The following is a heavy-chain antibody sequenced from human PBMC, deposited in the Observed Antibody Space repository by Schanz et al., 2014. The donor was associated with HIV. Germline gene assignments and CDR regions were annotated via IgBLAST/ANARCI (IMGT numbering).Heavy chain of an antibody. Sequence: QEQLVESGGGLVKPGGSLRLSCAASGFTFSDFYMSWIRQAPGKGLEWVAVIWYDGSNKYYADSVKGRFTISRDNSKNTLYLQMNSLRAEDTAVYYCARGGIWEWDQPDFDYWGQGTLVTVSS. V-gene: IGHV3-33*08. CDR2: IWYDGSNK. CDR1: GFTFSDFY. CDR3: ARGGIWEWDQPDFDY. J-gene: IGHJ4*02. D-gene: IGHD2-15*01.